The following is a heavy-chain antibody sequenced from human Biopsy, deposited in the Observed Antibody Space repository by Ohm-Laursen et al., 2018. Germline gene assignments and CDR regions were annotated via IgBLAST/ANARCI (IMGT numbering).Heavy chain of an antibody. D-gene: IGHD6-19*01. CDR1: GGSMSDHY. J-gene: IGHJ6*02. Sequence: SETLSLTCPVSGGSMSDHYWSWLRQTPGKGLEWLGDHYYSGKTTYNPSLESRITISVDTSKNKFSLQLDSMTAADTAVYYCGRVWLWRGYGMDVWGQGTTVTVSS. CDR3: GRVWLWRGYGMDV. CDR2: HYYSGKT. V-gene: IGHV4-59*11.